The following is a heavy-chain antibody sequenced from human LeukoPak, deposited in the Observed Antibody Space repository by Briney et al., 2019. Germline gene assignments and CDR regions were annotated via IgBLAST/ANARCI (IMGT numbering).Heavy chain of an antibody. J-gene: IGHJ3*02. CDR1: GGTFSSYA. V-gene: IGHV1-69*13. Sequence: SVKVSCKASGGTFSSYAISWVRQAPGQGLEWMGGIIPIFGTANYAQKFQGRVTITADESTSTAYMALSSLRSEDTAVYYCARDPSPLWFGELLPPDDAFDIWGQGTMVTVSS. CDR2: IIPIFGTA. D-gene: IGHD3-10*01. CDR3: ARDPSPLWFGELLPPDDAFDI.